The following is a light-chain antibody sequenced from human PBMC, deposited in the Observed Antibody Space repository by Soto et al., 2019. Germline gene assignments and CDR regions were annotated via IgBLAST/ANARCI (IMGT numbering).Light chain of an antibody. J-gene: IGLJ3*02. V-gene: IGLV2-14*01. CDR1: SSDVGGYNF. Sequence: QSALTQPASVSGSPGQSITISCTGTSSDVGGYNFVSWYQQHPGKAPKLMIFEVSNRPSGVSDRFSGSKSGNTASLTMSGLQTEDEADYYCSSYTSSSTWVFGGGTKVTVL. CDR2: EVS. CDR3: SSYTSSSTWV.